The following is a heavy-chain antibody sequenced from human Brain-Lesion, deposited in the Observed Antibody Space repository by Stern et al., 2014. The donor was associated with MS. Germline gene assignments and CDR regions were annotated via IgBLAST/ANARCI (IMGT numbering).Heavy chain of an antibody. CDR2: LYYSGNP. CDR3: AGEEDIRYCSGGSCTGNWFDP. Sequence: QVQLVESGPGLVKPSETLSLTCTVAGGSVSSTSYAWAWIRQPPGKGLEWIGTLYYSGNPYYSPSLKLRLTISLDTSKNQFSLRLGSVTAADTAVYYCAGEEDIRYCSGGSCTGNWFDPWGQGTLVTVSS. CDR1: GGSVSSTSYA. D-gene: IGHD2-15*01. J-gene: IGHJ5*02. V-gene: IGHV4-39*01.